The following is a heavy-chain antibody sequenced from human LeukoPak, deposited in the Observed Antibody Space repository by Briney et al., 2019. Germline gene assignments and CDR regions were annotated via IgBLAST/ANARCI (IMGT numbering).Heavy chain of an antibody. V-gene: IGHV3-48*04. Sequence: GGSLRLSCAASGFTFSSYSMNWVRQAPGKGLEWVSYITGSSSTIYYADSVKGRFTISRDNAKNTLYLQMNSLRAEDTAVYYCARDPGGPGQAIPWGQGTLVTVSS. CDR2: ITGSSSTI. CDR1: GFTFSSYS. J-gene: IGHJ5*02. D-gene: IGHD3-16*01. CDR3: ARDPGGPGQAIP.